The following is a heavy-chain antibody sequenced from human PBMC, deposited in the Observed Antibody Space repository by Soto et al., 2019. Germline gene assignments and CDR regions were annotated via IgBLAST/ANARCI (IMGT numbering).Heavy chain of an antibody. Sequence: QVQLQESGPGLVKPSETLSLTCTVSGGSVSSGSYYWSWIRQPPGKGLEWIGYIYYSGSTNYNPSLKSRVTISVDTSKNQFSLKLSSVTAADTAVYYCARYPITMVRGVIIKDYYYGMDVWGQGTTVTVSS. D-gene: IGHD3-10*01. CDR3: ARYPITMVRGVIIKDYYYGMDV. CDR1: GGSVSSGSYY. V-gene: IGHV4-61*01. J-gene: IGHJ6*02. CDR2: IYYSGST.